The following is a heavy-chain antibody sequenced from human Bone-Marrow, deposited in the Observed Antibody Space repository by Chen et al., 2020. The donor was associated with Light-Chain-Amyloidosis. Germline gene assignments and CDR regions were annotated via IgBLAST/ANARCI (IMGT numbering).Heavy chain of an antibody. Sequence: QVQLQQWGAGLLKPSETLSLTCAVYGGSFSGYYWSWIRQPPWKGLEWIGEINHSGSTNYNPSLKSRVTISVDTSKNQFSLKLSSVTAADTAVYYCARGVVTTGEVYVWGKGTTVTVSS. J-gene: IGHJ6*04. CDR3: ARGVVTTGEVYV. CDR2: INHSGST. D-gene: IGHD4-17*01. V-gene: IGHV4-34*01. CDR1: GGSFSGYY.